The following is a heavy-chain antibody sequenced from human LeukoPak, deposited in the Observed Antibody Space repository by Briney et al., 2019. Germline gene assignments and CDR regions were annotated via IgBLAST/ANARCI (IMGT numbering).Heavy chain of an antibody. CDR1: GASFTNGGYY. V-gene: IGHV4-31*03. J-gene: IGHJ4*02. D-gene: IGHD6-6*01. CDR2: IHLSGST. Sequence: SETLSLTCTVSGASFTNGGYYWTWIRQFPGKGLEWIGYIHLSGSTYSNPSLQSRLSMSIDTPKNQFSLRLNSMTAADTAIYYCAREDRLGTRPGGNDYWGPGTLVTVSS. CDR3: AREDRLGTRPGGNDY.